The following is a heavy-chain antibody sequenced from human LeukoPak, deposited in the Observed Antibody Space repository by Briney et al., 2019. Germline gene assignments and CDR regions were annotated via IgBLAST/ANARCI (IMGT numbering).Heavy chain of an antibody. V-gene: IGHV1-18*01. D-gene: IGHD3-22*01. CDR2: IRAYNGNS. CDR3: ARDTPNYDSRGYRSDAFDI. CDR1: GYIFPRYG. Sequence: ASVTVTCKASGYIFPRYGLSGVGPAPGQGLEWMGLIRAYNGNSNYAQKLHGRVTMHPDTSTSTAYMELRSMRSDDTAVYYCARDTPNYDSRGYRSDAFDIWDQGKMVTVSS. J-gene: IGHJ3*02.